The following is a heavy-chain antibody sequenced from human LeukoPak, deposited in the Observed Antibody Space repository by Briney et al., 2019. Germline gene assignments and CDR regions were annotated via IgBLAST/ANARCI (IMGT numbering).Heavy chain of an antibody. J-gene: IGHJ3*02. V-gene: IGHV1-18*01. Sequence: ASVKVSRKTSGLIFTSYAFTWVRQAPGQGLEWMGWISVYNGNRDYADNLQGRVTMTTDTSTSTAYMELTSLRSDDTAIYYCARDNTQDGFDIWGQGTMVTVSS. CDR2: ISVYNGNR. CDR1: GLIFTSYA. CDR3: ARDNTQDGFDI.